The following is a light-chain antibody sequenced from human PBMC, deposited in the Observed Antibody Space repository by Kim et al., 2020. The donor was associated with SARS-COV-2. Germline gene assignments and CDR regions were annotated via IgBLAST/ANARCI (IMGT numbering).Light chain of an antibody. J-gene: IGLJ3*02. CDR3: AVWDASLRICV. Sequence: QSVLTQPPSVSGTPGQRVTISCSGSRSNIGSNLVNWYQQLPGTAPKLLIYSNYERPSEVPDRFSGSRSGTSASLAISGLQSEDEADYYCAVWDASLRICVFGGGTQLTVL. V-gene: IGLV1-44*01. CDR1: RSNIGSNL. CDR2: SNY.